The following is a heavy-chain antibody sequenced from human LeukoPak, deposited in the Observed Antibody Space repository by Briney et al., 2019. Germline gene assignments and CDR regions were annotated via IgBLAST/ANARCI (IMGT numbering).Heavy chain of an antibody. CDR1: GLTFSNAW. V-gene: IGHV3-15*01. CDR3: TTELDVRPNHY. D-gene: IGHD1-14*01. Sequence: GGSLRLSCAASGLTFSNAWMSWVRQVPVKGLEWVGRIKRKSDGGTTDYAAPVKGRFTISRDDSKNTLYLQMSSLKSEDTAVYYCTTELDVRPNHYWGQGTLVTVSS. CDR2: IKRKSDGGTT. J-gene: IGHJ4*02.